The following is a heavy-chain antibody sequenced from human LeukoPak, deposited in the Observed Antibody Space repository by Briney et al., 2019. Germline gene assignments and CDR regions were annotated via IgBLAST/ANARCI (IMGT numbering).Heavy chain of an antibody. CDR2: ISYSGTT. D-gene: IGHD3-10*01. Sequence: SETLSLTCTVSGGSISGFYWSWLRRYPGKGLEWSGCISYSGTTNYNPSLRSRVTISVDSSKNQFSLKLTSATAADTAVYYCARGGHREETSMVAPWGFWGQGTLVTVSS. CDR1: GGSISGFY. J-gene: IGHJ4*01. V-gene: IGHV4-59*08. CDR3: ARGGHREETSMVAPWGF.